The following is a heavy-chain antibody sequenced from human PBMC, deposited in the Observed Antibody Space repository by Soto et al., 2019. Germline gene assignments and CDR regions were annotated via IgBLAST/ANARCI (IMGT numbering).Heavy chain of an antibody. V-gene: IGHV3-48*02. J-gene: IGHJ6*02. CDR2: ISTSSRST. Sequence: EVQLVESGGGLVQPGGSLRLSCAASGFTFSTYTMNWVRQAPGKGLEWLSYISTSSRSTFYADSVKGRFTISRDNAKNSLYLQMNSLRDEDTAVYDCARLGIAVAGPHGGGLDVWGQGTTVIVSS. CDR1: GFTFSTYT. D-gene: IGHD6-19*01. CDR3: ARLGIAVAGPHGGGLDV.